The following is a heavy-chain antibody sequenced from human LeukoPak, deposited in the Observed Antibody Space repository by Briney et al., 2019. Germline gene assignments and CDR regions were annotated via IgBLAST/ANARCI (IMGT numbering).Heavy chain of an antibody. CDR3: ARGSPSYAQWHFDL. CDR1: GFTFSSYD. CDR2: ISPSSTRI. D-gene: IGHD2/OR15-2a*01. Sequence: GGSLRLSCAASGFTFSSYDMNWVRQAPGKGLEWVSYISPSSTRIDYAASVRGRFTISRDNAKRSLYLQMSSLRSDDTAVYYCARGSPSYAQWHFDLWGRGTLVTVSS. J-gene: IGHJ2*01. V-gene: IGHV3-48*04.